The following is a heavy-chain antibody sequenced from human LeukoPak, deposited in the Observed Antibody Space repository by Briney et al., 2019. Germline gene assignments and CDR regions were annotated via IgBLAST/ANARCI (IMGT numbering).Heavy chain of an antibody. D-gene: IGHD6-19*01. Sequence: ASVKVSCKASGYTFTGYYMHWVRQAPGQGLEWMGWINPNSGGTNYAQKFQGRVTMTGDTPIRTAYVELTSLRSDDTAVYYCARETPSIAVADVFWGQGTLVTVSS. CDR3: ARETPSIAVADVF. CDR1: GYTFTGYY. CDR2: INPNSGGT. J-gene: IGHJ4*02. V-gene: IGHV1-2*02.